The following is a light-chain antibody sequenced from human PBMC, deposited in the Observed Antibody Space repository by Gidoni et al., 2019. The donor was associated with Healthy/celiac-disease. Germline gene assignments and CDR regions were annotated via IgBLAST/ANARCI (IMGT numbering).Light chain of an antibody. J-gene: IGKJ2*01. CDR2: AAS. CDR3: QQSYSTPPYT. V-gene: IGKV1-39*01. CDR1: QSISSY. Sequence: DIQMTQSPSSLSASVGDSVTITCRASQSISSYLNWYQQKPGKAPKLLIYAASSLQSGVPSRFSGSGSGTDFTLTISSLQPEDFATYYCQQSYSTPPYTFGQGTKLESK.